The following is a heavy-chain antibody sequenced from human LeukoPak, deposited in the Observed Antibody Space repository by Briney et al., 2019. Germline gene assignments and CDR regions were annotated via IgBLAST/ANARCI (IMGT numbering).Heavy chain of an antibody. CDR3: AHSPDNANWPFETLKQYYFDY. Sequence: ESGPTLVKPTQTLTLTCTFSGFSLSTSGVGVGWIRQPPGKALEWLALIYWNDDKRYSPSLKSRLTITKDTSKNQVVLTMTNMDPVDTATYYCAHSPDNANWPFETLKQYYFDYWGQGTLVTVSS. V-gene: IGHV2-5*01. CDR2: IYWNDDK. D-gene: IGHD3-16*01. J-gene: IGHJ4*02. CDR1: GFSLSTSGVG.